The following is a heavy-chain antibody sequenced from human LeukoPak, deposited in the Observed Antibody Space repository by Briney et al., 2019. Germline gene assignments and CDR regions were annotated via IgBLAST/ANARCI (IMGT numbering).Heavy chain of an antibody. CDR3: ARDIPYSSSWYVLGY. Sequence: ASVKVSCKGSGYTFTSYAMHWVRQAPGQRLEWMGWINAGNGNTKYSQKFQGRVTITRDTSASTAYMELSSLRSEDTAVYYCARDIPYSSSWYVLGYWGQGTLVTVSS. V-gene: IGHV1-3*01. J-gene: IGHJ4*02. D-gene: IGHD6-13*01. CDR2: INAGNGNT. CDR1: GYTFTSYA.